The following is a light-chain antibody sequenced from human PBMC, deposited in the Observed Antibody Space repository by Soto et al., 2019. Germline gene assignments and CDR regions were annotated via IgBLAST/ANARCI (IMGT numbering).Light chain of an antibody. CDR2: KTS. CDR3: HQYNSYWT. CDR1: QTISSW. V-gene: IGKV1-5*03. Sequence: DIQMTQSPSTLSGSVGDRVTITCRASQTISSWLAWYQQKPGKAPKLLIYKTSILGNGVPSRFSGSGSGTEFTLSISSLQPDDFATYYCHQYNSYWTFGQGTKVDI. J-gene: IGKJ1*01.